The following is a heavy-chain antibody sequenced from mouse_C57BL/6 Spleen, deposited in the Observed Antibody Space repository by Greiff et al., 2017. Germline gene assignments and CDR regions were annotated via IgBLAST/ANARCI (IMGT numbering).Heavy chain of an antibody. CDR1: GYTFTSYG. D-gene: IGHD2-2*01. CDR2: IYPRSGNT. V-gene: IGHV1-81*01. J-gene: IGHJ3*01. Sequence: QVQLQQSGAELARPGASVKLSCKASGYTFTSYGISWVKQRTGQGLEWIGEIYPRSGNTYYNEKFKGKATLTADKSSSPAYMELRSLTSEDSAVYFWARGDYGYDGAYWGQGTLVTVSA. CDR3: ARGDYGYDGAY.